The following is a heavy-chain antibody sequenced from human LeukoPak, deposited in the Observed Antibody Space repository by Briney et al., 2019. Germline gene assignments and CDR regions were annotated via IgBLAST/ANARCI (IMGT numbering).Heavy chain of an antibody. Sequence: GGSLRLSCVASGFTFSDYGMNWVRQAPGKGLEWVAKISPDGSGKYYVDSVKGRFTISRDNAKNSLDLQMSSLRADDTAVYYCARGGSSRFDQWGQGTLVTVSS. CDR2: ISPDGSGK. CDR3: ARGGSSRFDQ. D-gene: IGHD6-13*01. J-gene: IGHJ4*02. CDR1: GFTFSDYG. V-gene: IGHV3-7*04.